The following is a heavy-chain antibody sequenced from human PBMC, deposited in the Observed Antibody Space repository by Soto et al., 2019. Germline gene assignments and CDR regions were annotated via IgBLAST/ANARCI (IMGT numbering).Heavy chain of an antibody. CDR2: IIPIFGTA. Sequence: SVKVSCKASGGTFSSYAISWVRQAPGQGLEWMGGIIPIFGTANYAQKFQGRVTITADESTSTAYMELSSLRSEDTAVYYCARESGEYYYHTSGYYGGCFDYWGQGTLVTVSS. CDR1: GGTFSSYA. V-gene: IGHV1-69*13. CDR3: ARESGEYYYHTSGYYGGCFDY. J-gene: IGHJ4*02. D-gene: IGHD3-22*01.